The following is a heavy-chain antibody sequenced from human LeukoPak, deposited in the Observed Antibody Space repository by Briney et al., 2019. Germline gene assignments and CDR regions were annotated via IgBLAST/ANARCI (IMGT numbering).Heavy chain of an antibody. CDR2: ISSSSSYI. Sequence: PGGSLRLSCAASGFTFSSYSMNWVRQAPGKGLEWVSSISSSSSYIYYADSVKGRFTISRDNAKNSLYLQMNSLRAEDTALYYCARDYYGSGTYTNNFDYWGQGTLVTVFS. V-gene: IGHV3-21*04. D-gene: IGHD3-10*01. CDR3: ARDYYGSGTYTNNFDY. J-gene: IGHJ4*02. CDR1: GFTFSSYS.